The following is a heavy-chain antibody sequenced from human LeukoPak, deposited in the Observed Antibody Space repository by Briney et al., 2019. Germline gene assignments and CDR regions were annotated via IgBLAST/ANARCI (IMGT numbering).Heavy chain of an antibody. CDR3: ARDGNPSYCTNGVCPLFYYYYYMDV. Sequence: GGSLRLSCAASGITFSSYSMNWVRQAPGKGLEWVSSISSSSSYIYYADSVKGRFTISRDNAKNSLYLQMNSLRAEDTAVYYCARDGNPSYCTNGVCPLFYYYYYMDVWGKGTTVTVSS. CDR2: ISSSSSYI. D-gene: IGHD2-8*01. CDR1: GITFSSYS. J-gene: IGHJ6*03. V-gene: IGHV3-21*01.